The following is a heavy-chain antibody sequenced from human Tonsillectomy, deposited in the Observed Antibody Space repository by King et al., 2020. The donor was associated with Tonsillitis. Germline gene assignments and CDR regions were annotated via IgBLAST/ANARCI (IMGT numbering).Heavy chain of an antibody. CDR3: ARLRGRYDYYFYGMDV. CDR2: IYPGDSDI. J-gene: IGHJ6*02. Sequence: QLVQSGAEVKKPGESLKISCKGSGYSFTTYYIAWVRQMPGKGLEWMGIIYPGDSDIRYSPSFQGQVPISADTSISTAYLQWSSLKASDTAMYYCARLRGRYDYYFYGMDVWGQGTTVTVSS. V-gene: IGHV5-51*01. CDR1: GYSFTTYY. D-gene: IGHD6-19*01.